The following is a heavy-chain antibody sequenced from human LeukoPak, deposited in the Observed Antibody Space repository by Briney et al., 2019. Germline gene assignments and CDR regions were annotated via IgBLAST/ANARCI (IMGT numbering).Heavy chain of an antibody. CDR2: IKSDGST. Sequence: GGSLRLSCAASGFTFSRYWMHWVRQAPGKGLVWVSRIKSDGSTNYADSVKGRFTISRDNAKNTVSLQMNSLRAEDTGVYYCARAPAEIGGYFPEYFRHWGQGTLVTVSS. D-gene: IGHD3-22*01. CDR1: GFTFSRYW. J-gene: IGHJ1*01. CDR3: ARAPAEIGGYFPEYFRH. V-gene: IGHV3-74*01.